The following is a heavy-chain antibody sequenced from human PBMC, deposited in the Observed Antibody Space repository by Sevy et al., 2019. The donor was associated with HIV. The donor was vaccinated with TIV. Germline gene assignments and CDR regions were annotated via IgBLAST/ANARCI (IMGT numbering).Heavy chain of an antibody. CDR2: IWFDGSNT. J-gene: IGHJ4*01. V-gene: IGHV3-33*01. Sequence: GGSLRLSCAASGFTFSSFGMHWVRQAPGKGLEWVAVIWFDGSNTYYADSVKGRFTISIDIAKNTLHLQMNSLRAEDTVVYYCACDLEFYDSGDYGPAFMPDFWGHGTLATVSS. CDR3: ACDLEFYDSGDYGPAFMPDF. D-gene: IGHD4-17*01. CDR1: GFTFSSFG.